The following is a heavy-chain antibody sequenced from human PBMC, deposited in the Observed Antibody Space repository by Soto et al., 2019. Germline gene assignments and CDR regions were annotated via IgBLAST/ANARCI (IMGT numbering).Heavy chain of an antibody. Sequence: QTGGSLRLSCATSGFTFSSYAMHWVRQAPGKGLEWVAVISYDGSNKYYADSVKGRFTISRDNSKNTLYLQMNSLRAEDTAVYYCARDDGAGDYDFWSGQFDPWGQGTLVTVSS. V-gene: IGHV3-30-3*01. J-gene: IGHJ5*02. CDR1: GFTFSSYA. CDR2: ISYDGSNK. CDR3: ARDDGAGDYDFWSGQFDP. D-gene: IGHD3-3*01.